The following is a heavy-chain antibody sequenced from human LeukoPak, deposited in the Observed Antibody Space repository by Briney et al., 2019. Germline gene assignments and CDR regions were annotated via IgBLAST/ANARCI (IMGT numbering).Heavy chain of an antibody. CDR2: IYTSGST. V-gene: IGHV4-61*02. D-gene: IGHD3-3*01. J-gene: IGHJ5*02. CDR3: ARDLTIFGVVIMGGWFDP. CDR1: GGSISSGSYY. Sequence: SQTLSLTCTVSGGSISSGSYYWSWIRQPAGKGLEWIGRIYTSGSTNYNPSLKSRVTISVDTSKNQFSLKLSSVTAADTAVYYCARDLTIFGVVIMGGWFDPWGQGTLVTVS.